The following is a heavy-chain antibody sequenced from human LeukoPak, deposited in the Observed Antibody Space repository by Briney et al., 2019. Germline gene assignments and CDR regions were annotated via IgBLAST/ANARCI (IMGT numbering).Heavy chain of an antibody. CDR1: GFTFSPYS. V-gene: IGHV3-33*06. J-gene: IGHJ4*02. CDR3: AKDQHYFGSGYTFDY. Sequence: SGRSLRLSCAASGFTFSPYSMHWVRQAPGKGLEWVAVIWYDGSNKYYADSVKGRFTISRDNSKNTLYLQLNSLRAEDTAVYYCAKDQHYFGSGYTFDYWGQGTLVTVSS. CDR2: IWYDGSNK. D-gene: IGHD3-10*01.